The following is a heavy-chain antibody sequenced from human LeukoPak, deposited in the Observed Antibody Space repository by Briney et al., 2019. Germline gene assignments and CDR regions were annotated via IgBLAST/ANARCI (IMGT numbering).Heavy chain of an antibody. CDR2: ISAYNGNT. Sequence: ASVKVSCKASGYTFTSYGISWVRQAPGQGLEWMGWISAYNGNTNYAQKLQGRVTMTTDTSTSTAYMELRSPRSDDTAVYYCERDPGYSSGYIIDYWGQGTLVTVSS. V-gene: IGHV1-18*01. D-gene: IGHD3-22*01. J-gene: IGHJ4*02. CDR3: ERDPGYSSGYIIDY. CDR1: GYTFTSYG.